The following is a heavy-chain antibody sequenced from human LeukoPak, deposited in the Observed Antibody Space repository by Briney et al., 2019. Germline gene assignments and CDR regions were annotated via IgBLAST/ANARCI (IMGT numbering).Heavy chain of an antibody. D-gene: IGHD2-2*02. CDR1: GFTFSSYA. J-gene: IGHJ4*02. CDR3: SRGGLGYCSSTSCYNFYYFDY. V-gene: IGHV3-30*01. Sequence: QTGGSLRLSCAASGFTFSSYAMHWVRQAPGKGLEWVAVISYDGSNKYYADSVRGRFTISRDNSKNTLYLQMNSLRGEDTAVYYCSRGGLGYCSSTSCYNFYYFDYWGQGTLVTVSS. CDR2: ISYDGSNK.